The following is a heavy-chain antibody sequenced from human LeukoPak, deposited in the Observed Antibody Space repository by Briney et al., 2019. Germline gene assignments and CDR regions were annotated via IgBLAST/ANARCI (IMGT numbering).Heavy chain of an antibody. CDR1: GYSFTSNW. V-gene: IGHV5-51*01. CDR2: IYPGESDT. Sequence: GESLKISCKGSGYSFTSNWIGWVRPMPGKGLEWMGIIYPGESDTRYSPSFQGQVTISPDKSISTAYLQWSSLKASDSAMYYCARHSLDSPSDYWGQGTLVTVSS. J-gene: IGHJ4*02. CDR3: ARHSLDSPSDY.